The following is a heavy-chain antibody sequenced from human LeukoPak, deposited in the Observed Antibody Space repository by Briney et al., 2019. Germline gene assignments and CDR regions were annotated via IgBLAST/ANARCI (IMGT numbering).Heavy chain of an antibody. CDR3: ARPSHRGYSYGPAYWYFDL. V-gene: IGHV4-59*08. J-gene: IGHJ2*01. D-gene: IGHD5-18*01. Sequence: SSETLSLTCTVSGGSISSYYWSWIRQPPGKGLEWIGYIYYSGSTNYNPSLKSRVTISVDTSKNQFSLKLSSVTAADTAVYYCARPSHRGYSYGPAYWYFDLWGRGTLVTVSS. CDR2: IYYSGST. CDR1: GGSISSYY.